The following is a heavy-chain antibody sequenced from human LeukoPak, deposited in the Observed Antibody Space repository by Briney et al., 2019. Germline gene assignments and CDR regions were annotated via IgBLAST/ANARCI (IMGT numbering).Heavy chain of an antibody. CDR1: GFSFSSYG. Sequence: GRSLRLSCATSGFSFSSYGMHWVRQAPGKGLEWVAVIWSDGTNKFYADSLKGRFTISRDNSKNTLYLQMSSLRVEDTAVYYCVKTGAASRDFLDYWGQGTLVTVSS. CDR2: IWSDGTNK. V-gene: IGHV3-33*06. J-gene: IGHJ4*02. CDR3: VKTGAASRDFLDY. D-gene: IGHD6-13*01.